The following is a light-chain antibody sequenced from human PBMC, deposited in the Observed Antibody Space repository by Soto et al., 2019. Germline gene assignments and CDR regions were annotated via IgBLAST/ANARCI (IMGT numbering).Light chain of an antibody. V-gene: IGKV1-5*03. CDR3: QQYYSSSPYT. CDR1: QSLSSW. J-gene: IGKJ2*01. CDR2: KAS. Sequence: DIQMTQSPSTLSASVGERVTITCRASQSLSSWLAWYQQKPGKAPKLLIYKASSLESGVPSRFSGSGSGTEFPLTISSLQPDDFATYYCQQYYSSSPYTFGQGTKLEIK.